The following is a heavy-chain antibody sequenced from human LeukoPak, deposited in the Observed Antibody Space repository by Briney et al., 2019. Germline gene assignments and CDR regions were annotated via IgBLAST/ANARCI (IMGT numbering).Heavy chain of an antibody. CDR3: ARELFVAADWFGLPDY. CDR2: IWYDGSNK. CDR1: GFTFSSYG. Sequence: GGSLRLSCAASGFTFSSYGMHWVRQAPGKGLEWVAVIWYDGSNKYYADSVKGRFTISRDNSKTTLYLQMNSLRAEDTAVYYCARELFVAADWFGLPDYWGQGTLVTVSS. D-gene: IGHD6-13*01. V-gene: IGHV3-33*01. J-gene: IGHJ4*02.